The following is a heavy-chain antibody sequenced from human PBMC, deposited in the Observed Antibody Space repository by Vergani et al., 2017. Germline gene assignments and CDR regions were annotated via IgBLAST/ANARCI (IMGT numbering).Heavy chain of an antibody. D-gene: IGHD1-26*01. CDR2: FDPEDGET. Sequence: QVQLVQSGAEVKKPGSSVKVSCKASGGTFSSYAISWVRQAPGQGLEWMGGFDPEDGETIYAQKFQGRVTMTEDTSTDTAYMELSSLRSEDTAVYYCATPSGSYSPAFDIWGQGTMVTVSS. J-gene: IGHJ3*02. V-gene: IGHV1-24*01. CDR1: GGTFSSYA. CDR3: ATPSGSYSPAFDI.